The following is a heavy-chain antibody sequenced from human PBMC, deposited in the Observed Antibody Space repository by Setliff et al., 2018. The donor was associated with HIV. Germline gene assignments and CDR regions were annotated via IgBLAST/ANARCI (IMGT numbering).Heavy chain of an antibody. CDR3: ARDTGVNVAPDGRGYHTFDF. V-gene: IGHV4-38-2*02. CDR1: GSSISSNSY. CDR2: IYHRGGT. J-gene: IGHJ3*01. Sequence: PSETLSLTCSASGSSISSNSYWWAWIRQPPGKGLEYIGTIYHRGGTFNNPSLKSRVVMSVDTSKNQFSLKLTSVTAADTATYYCARDTGVNVAPDGRGYHTFDFWGRGTMVTVSS. D-gene: IGHD2-8*02.